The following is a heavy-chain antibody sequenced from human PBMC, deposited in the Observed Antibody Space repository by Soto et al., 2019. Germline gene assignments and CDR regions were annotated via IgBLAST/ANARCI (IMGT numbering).Heavy chain of an antibody. CDR2: ILVDGRT. J-gene: IGHJ3*02. CDR3: AKATATGGGAFDI. V-gene: IGHV3-23*01. D-gene: IGHD2-8*02. Sequence: GSLLLACSASGFICSSYDMSWVRQAPGKGLEWVSTILVDGRTFYVDSVKGRFTISRDSSQNTVFLQVNSLTAGDTALYYCAKATATGGGAFDICGQGTMVTV. CDR1: GFICSSYD.